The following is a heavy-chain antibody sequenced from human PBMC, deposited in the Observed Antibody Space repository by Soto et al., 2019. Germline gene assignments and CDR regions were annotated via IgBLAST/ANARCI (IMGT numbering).Heavy chain of an antibody. Sequence: ASVKVSCKASGYSFTDYYIHWVRQAPGQGLEWMGWINPNSGGTNYAQKFQGRVTMTRDTSISTAYMELSRLISDDTAVYYCARGDVRVVASFDPWGQGALVTVSS. J-gene: IGHJ5*02. D-gene: IGHD2-15*01. V-gene: IGHV1-2*02. CDR3: ARGDVRVVASFDP. CDR1: GYSFTDYY. CDR2: INPNSGGT.